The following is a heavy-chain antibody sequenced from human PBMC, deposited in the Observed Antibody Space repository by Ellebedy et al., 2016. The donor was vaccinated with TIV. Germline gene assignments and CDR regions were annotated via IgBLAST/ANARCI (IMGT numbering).Heavy chain of an antibody. CDR2: ISYDGSNK. V-gene: IGHV3-30-3*01. CDR3: ARDEQWLAPAYDY. J-gene: IGHJ4*02. CDR1: GFSFSSYA. D-gene: IGHD6-19*01. Sequence: GESLKISCAASGFSFSSYAMHWVRQAPGKGLEWVAVISYDGSNKYYADSVKGRFTISRDNSKNTLYLQMNSLRAEDTDVYYCARDEQWLAPAYDYWGQGTLVTVSS.